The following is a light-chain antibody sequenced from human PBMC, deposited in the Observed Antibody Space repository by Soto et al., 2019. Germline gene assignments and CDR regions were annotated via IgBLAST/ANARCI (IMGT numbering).Light chain of an antibody. CDR2: AAS. CDR3: QVANSFPIT. CDR1: QGVSSW. J-gene: IGKJ5*01. Sequence: VTLSPFSVSAKIGDRVTISCRASQGVSSWLAWYQQKPGKAPKLLIYAASTLHSGVPSRFSGSGSGTDFTLTICGLQPEDFATYNCQVANSFPITFAEGTRLEIK. V-gene: IGKV1-12*01.